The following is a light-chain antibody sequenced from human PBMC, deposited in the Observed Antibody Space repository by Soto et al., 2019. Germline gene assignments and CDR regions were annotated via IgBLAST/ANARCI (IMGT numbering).Light chain of an antibody. CDR3: SSYTSSSAPRVV. Sequence: QSALTQPASVSGSPGQSITISCTGTSSDVGDYNYVSWYQQHPGKAPKLMIYDANTRPSGVSNRFTGSKSGNTASLTISGLQAEDEADYYCSSYTSSSAPRVVFGGGTKLTVL. CDR1: SSDVGDYNY. V-gene: IGLV2-14*01. J-gene: IGLJ2*01. CDR2: DAN.